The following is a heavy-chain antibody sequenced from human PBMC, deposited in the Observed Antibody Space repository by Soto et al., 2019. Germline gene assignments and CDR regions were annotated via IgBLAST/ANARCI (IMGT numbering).Heavy chain of an antibody. J-gene: IGHJ4*02. D-gene: IGHD6-13*01. CDR3: ARDLAAAGTTFWYSFDY. V-gene: IGHV3-21*01. CDR1: GFTFSSYS. Sequence: EVQLVESGGGLVQPGGSLRLSCAASGFTFSSYSMNWVRQAPGKGLEWVSSISSSSSCIYYADSVKGRFTISRDNAKNSLYLQMNSLRAVDTAVHYCARDLAAAGTTFWYSFDYWGQGTLVTVSS. CDR2: ISSSSSCI.